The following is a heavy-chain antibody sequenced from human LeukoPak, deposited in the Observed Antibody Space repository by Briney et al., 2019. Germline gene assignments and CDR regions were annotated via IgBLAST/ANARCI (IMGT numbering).Heavy chain of an antibody. CDR2: ISSNGGST. D-gene: IGHD6-19*01. CDR1: GFTFSSYA. J-gene: IGHJ2*01. CDR3: AKSMTLQWRGFFDL. V-gene: IGHV3-64*04. Sequence: AGGSLRLSCSASGFTFSSYAIHWVRQAPGKGLEYVSAISSNGGSTYYADSVRGRFTISRDNSKNTLYLQKNSLRADDTAIYYCAKSMTLQWRGFFDLWGRGTHVTVSS.